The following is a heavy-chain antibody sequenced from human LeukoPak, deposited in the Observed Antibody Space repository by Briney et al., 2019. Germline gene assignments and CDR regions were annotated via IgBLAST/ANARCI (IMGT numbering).Heavy chain of an antibody. Sequence: XNXVRQAPXKGLEWVSSISSSSSYIYYADSVKGRFTISRDNAKNSLYLQMNSLRAEDTAVYYCARSNSFDYWGQGTLVTVSS. CDR3: ARSNSFDY. V-gene: IGHV3-21*01. J-gene: IGHJ4*02. CDR2: ISSSSSYI.